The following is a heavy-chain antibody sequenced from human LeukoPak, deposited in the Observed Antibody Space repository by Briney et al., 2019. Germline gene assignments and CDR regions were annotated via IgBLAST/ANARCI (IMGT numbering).Heavy chain of an antibody. CDR1: GYTFTSYA. D-gene: IGHD5-18*01. J-gene: IGHJ4*02. Sequence: ASVKVSCKASGYTFTSYAIHWVRQAPGQRLEWMGWISAGNGNTKYSQNFQGRVTFISNTSATTAFMELSSLRSEDAAVYYCARGRGRIQLWLFHPPLPYYFDYWGQGTLVTVSS. CDR3: ARGRGRIQLWLFHPPLPYYFDY. V-gene: IGHV1-3*01. CDR2: ISAGNGNT.